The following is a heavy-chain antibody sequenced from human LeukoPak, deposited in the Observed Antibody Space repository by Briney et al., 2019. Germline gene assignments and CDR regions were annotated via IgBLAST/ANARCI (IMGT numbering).Heavy chain of an antibody. CDR3: AKGPSDIVVSYYGMDV. CDR2: LSGSDGQT. J-gene: IGHJ6*02. V-gene: IGHV3-23*01. Sequence: GGSLRLSCAASGFAFNTYAMSWVRQAPGKGLEWVSNLSGSDGQTFHTDSVKGRFTISRDNSKNTLYLQMNSLRAEDTAVYYCAKGPSDIVVSYYGMDVWGQGTTVTVSS. CDR1: GFAFNTYA. D-gene: IGHD5-12*01.